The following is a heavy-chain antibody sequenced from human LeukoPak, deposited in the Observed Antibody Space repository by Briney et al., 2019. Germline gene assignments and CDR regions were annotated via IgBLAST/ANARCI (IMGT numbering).Heavy chain of an antibody. Sequence: SETLSLTCAVYGGSFSGYYWSWIRQPPGKWLEWIGEINHSGSTNYNPSLKSRVTISVDTSKNQFSLKLSSVTAADTAVYYCASHKRYYYGSGSPYYFDYWGQGTLVTVSS. CDR3: ASHKRYYYGSGSPYYFDY. J-gene: IGHJ4*02. CDR1: GGSFSGYY. CDR2: INHSGST. V-gene: IGHV4-34*01. D-gene: IGHD3-10*01.